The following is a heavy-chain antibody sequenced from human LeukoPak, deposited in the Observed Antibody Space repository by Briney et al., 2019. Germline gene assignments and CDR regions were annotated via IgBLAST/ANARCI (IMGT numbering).Heavy chain of an antibody. V-gene: IGHV4-4*07. J-gene: IGHJ5*02. Sequence: SETLSLTCTVSGGSISSYYWSWIRQPAGKGLEWIGRIYTSGSTNYNPSLKSRVTMSVDTSKNQFSLKLSSVTAADTAVYYCARDLEGLYDSGSYYNWFDPWGQGTLVTVSS. CDR2: IYTSGST. CDR1: GGSISSYY. CDR3: ARDLEGLYDSGSYYNWFDP. D-gene: IGHD3-10*01.